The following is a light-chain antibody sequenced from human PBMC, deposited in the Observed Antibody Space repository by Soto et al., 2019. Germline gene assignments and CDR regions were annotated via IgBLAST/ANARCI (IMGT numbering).Light chain of an antibody. Sequence: QSVRTQPASVSGSPGQSITISCTGTSSDVGGYNYVSWYQQQPGKAPKFMIYDVTNRPSGVSSRFSGSKSGNTASLTISGLQVEDEADYYCCSYTTSNTCQLVSVTGTKVTVL. CDR2: DVT. CDR1: SSDVGGYNY. CDR3: CSYTTSNTCQLV. J-gene: IGLJ1*01. V-gene: IGLV2-14*01.